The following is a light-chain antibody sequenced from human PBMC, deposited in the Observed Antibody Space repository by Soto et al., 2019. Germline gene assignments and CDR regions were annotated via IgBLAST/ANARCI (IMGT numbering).Light chain of an antibody. CDR1: QDISNY. V-gene: IGKV1-33*01. J-gene: IGKJ4*01. Sequence: QMTQSTSSLSASVGDRVTMTCQASQDISNYLNWYQQKPGKAPKLLIYDASNLETGVPSRFSGSGSGTDFTFTISSLQPEDIATYYCQQYDNLPLTFGGGTKVDIK. CDR3: QQYDNLPLT. CDR2: DAS.